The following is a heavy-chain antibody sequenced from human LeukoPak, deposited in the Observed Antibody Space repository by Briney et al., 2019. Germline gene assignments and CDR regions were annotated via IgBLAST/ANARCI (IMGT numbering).Heavy chain of an antibody. CDR2: ISGSGGST. D-gene: IGHD3-10*01. CDR3: AKEAVLLWFGETYYYMDV. J-gene: IGHJ6*03. Sequence: GGSLRLSCAASGFTFTNYAMSWVRQTPGKGLEWVSGISGSGGSTYNADSVKGRFTISRDNSKNTLYLQMNSLRAEDTAVYYCAKEAVLLWFGETYYYMDVWGKGTTVTISS. V-gene: IGHV3-23*01. CDR1: GFTFTNYA.